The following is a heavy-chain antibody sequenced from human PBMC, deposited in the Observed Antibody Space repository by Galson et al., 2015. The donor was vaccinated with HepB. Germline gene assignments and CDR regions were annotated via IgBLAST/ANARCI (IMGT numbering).Heavy chain of an antibody. J-gene: IGHJ3*02. V-gene: IGHV4-4*07. Sequence: ETPPPARPVLCGSLCSYYWGWVRPPAGGGRGWVGGVYTRGGTHNHPPPKSRVTMSVDTAKTQFSLKLSSVTAADTAVYYGARDGGMGNYYDSSGYYRLSGGAFDIWGQGTMVTVSS. D-gene: IGHD3-22*01. CDR2: VYTRGGT. CDR3: ARDGGMGNYYDSSGYYRLSGGAFDI. CDR1: CGSLCSYY.